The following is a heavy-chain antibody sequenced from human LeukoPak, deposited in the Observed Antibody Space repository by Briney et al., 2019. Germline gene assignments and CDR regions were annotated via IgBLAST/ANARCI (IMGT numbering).Heavy chain of an antibody. CDR3: AKVQNDYDSSTGFYYYFDY. V-gene: IGHV3-23*01. D-gene: IGHD3-22*01. Sequence: GGSLRLSCAASGFTFSTYWMTWVRQAPGKGLEWVSLISNAGTTDYAESADSVRGRFIISRDDSKNTLYLDMNSLRAEDTAIYYCAKVQNDYDSSTGFYYYFDYWGQGTLVTVSS. J-gene: IGHJ4*02. CDR2: ISNAGTT. CDR1: GFTFSTYW.